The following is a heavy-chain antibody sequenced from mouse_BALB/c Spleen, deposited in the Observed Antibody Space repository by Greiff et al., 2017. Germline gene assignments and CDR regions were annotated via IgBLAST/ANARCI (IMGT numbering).Heavy chain of an antibody. CDR1: GYSFTDYI. CDR2: INPYYGST. CDR3: ALYYGNYYAMDY. V-gene: IGHV1-39*01. D-gene: IGHD2-1*01. Sequence: EVQLQQTGPELVKPGASVKISCKASGYSFTDYIMLWVKQSHGKSLEWIGNINPYYGSTSYNLKFKGKATLTVDKSSSTAYMQLNSLTSEDSAVYYCALYYGNYYAMDYWGQGTSVTVSS. J-gene: IGHJ4*01.